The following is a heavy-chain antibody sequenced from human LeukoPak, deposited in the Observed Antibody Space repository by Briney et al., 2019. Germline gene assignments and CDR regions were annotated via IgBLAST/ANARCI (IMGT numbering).Heavy chain of an antibody. CDR3: AREMDYGSGNTDY. CDR2: ISSSSSYI. V-gene: IGHV3-21*01. J-gene: IGHJ4*02. D-gene: IGHD3-10*01. CDR1: GFTFSSYS. Sequence: GGSLRLSCAASGFTFSSYSMNWVRQAPGKGLEWVSSISSSSSYIYYADSVKGRFTISRDNAKNSLYLQMNSLRAEDTAVYYCAREMDYGSGNTDYWGQGTLVTVSS.